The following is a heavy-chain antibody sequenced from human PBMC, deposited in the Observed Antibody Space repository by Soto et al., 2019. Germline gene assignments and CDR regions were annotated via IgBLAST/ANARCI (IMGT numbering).Heavy chain of an antibody. CDR1: GCSFTSYD. J-gene: IGHJ4*02. CDR2: MNPNSGNT. Sequence: GASVKVSCKASGCSFTSYDINWVRQATGQGLERRGWMNPNSGNTGYAQKFKGRVTMTRNTSISTAYRELSSLRSEDTAVYYGARERSGYFDYWSQGTLVTVSS. CDR3: ARERSGYFDY. D-gene: IGHD2-15*01. V-gene: IGHV1-8*01.